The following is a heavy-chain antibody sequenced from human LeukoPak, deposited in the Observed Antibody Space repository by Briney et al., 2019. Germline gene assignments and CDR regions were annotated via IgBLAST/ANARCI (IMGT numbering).Heavy chain of an antibody. V-gene: IGHV3-21*01. CDR1: GFTFSSYS. D-gene: IGHD6-13*01. Sequence: GGSLRLSCAAFGFTFSSYSMNWVRQAPGKGLEWVSSISSSSYIYYADSVKGRFTISRDNSKNTLYLQMNSLRAEDTAVYYCAGHSSSPFDPWGQGTLVTVSS. CDR2: ISSSSYI. CDR3: AGHSSSPFDP. J-gene: IGHJ5*02.